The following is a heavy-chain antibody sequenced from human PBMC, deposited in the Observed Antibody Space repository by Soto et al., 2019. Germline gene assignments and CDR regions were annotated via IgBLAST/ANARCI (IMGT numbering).Heavy chain of an antibody. J-gene: IGHJ6*02. CDR1: GGSISRFY. Sequence: PWETLSLTCTVSGGSISRFYWSWIRQPAGKGLEGIVRIYASETTRYKPSLMNLVTMSVDASRNQFYLRLTSVPAADTAVYYCASGRSNRYYYGLHXWGQGTTFTVS. CDR3: ASGRSNRYYYGLHX. V-gene: IGHV4-4*07. CDR2: IYASETT.